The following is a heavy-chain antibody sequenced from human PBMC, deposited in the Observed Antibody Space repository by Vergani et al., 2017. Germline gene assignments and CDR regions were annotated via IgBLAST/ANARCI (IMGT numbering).Heavy chain of an antibody. CDR1: GFTFSSYG. V-gene: IGHV3-33*01. CDR2: IWYDGSNK. Sequence: QVQLVESGGGVVQPGRSLRLSCAASGFTFSSYGMHWVRQAPGKGLEWVAVIWYDGSNKYYADSVKGRFTISRDNSKNTLYLQMNSLRAEDTAVYYCARGCAYGGNSEDVDALDIWGQGTMVTVSS. D-gene: IGHD4-23*01. J-gene: IGHJ3*02. CDR3: ARGCAYGGNSEDVDALDI.